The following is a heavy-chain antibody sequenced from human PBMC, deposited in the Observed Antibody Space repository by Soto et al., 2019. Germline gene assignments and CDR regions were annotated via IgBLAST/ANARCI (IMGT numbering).Heavy chain of an antibody. CDR2: FDPEDGET. Sequence: ASVKVSCKVSGYTLTELSMHLVRQAPGKGLGWMGGFDPEDGETIYAQKFQGRVTMTEDTSTDTAYMELSSLRSEDTAVYYCATVYSSSWYGAFDIWGQGTMVTVSS. J-gene: IGHJ3*02. CDR1: GYTLTELS. CDR3: ATVYSSSWYGAFDI. V-gene: IGHV1-24*01. D-gene: IGHD6-13*01.